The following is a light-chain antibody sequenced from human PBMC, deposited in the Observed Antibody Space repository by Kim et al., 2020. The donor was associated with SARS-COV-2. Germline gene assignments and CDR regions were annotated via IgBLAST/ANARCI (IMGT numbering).Light chain of an antibody. CDR2: KVS. V-gene: IGKV2-30*01. CDR1: QSLVYTDGKFD. Sequence: PASMSCSACQSLVYTDGKFDLNWFHQRPGQSPRRLIYKVSNRDSGVPDRFSGSGSGTDLTLHISRVDAEDVGVYYCMQGTHWPFTFGAGTKVYIK. CDR3: MQGTHWPFT. J-gene: IGKJ3*01.